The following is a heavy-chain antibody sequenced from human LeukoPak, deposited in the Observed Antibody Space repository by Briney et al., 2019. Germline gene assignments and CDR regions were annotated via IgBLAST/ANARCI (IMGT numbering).Heavy chain of an antibody. CDR2: INDSGNS. V-gene: IGHV4-34*01. CDR1: GGSLNAYY. J-gene: IGHJ3*01. Sequence: SETLSLTCTVYGGSLNAYYWSWIRQPPGKGLEWIGEINDSGNSKYSPSLKSRVTISVDKSKSQFSLKLGSVTAADMAVYYCARRAPGAFDFWGQGTMVTVSA. CDR3: ARRAPGAFDF.